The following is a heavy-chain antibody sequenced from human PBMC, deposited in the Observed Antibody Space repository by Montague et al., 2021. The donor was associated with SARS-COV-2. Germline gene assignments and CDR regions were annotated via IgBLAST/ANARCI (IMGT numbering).Heavy chain of an antibody. CDR1: GGSLSSYY. CDR3: ARGSKWSHYFDY. CDR2: VYYNGNT. Sequence: SETLSLTCNVSGGSLSSYYWSWIRQPPGKGLGWIGYVYYNGNTNYNPSLKSRIISSVDTSKNHFSLKVSSVTAADTAVYYCARGSKWSHYFDYWGQGTLVTVSS. D-gene: IGHD2-15*01. J-gene: IGHJ4*02. V-gene: IGHV4-59*01.